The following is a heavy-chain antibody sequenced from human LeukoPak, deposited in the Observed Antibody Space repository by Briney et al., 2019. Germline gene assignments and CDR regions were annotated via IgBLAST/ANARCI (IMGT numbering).Heavy chain of an antibody. V-gene: IGHV4-59*01. CDR1: GGSISTYY. CDR2: IYYTGRI. D-gene: IGHD3-10*01. J-gene: IGHJ4*02. CDR3: ATGRGCMVRGLLSSFDFDY. Sequence: SETLSLTCTVSGGSISTYYWNWIRQPPGKELEWIGYIYYTGRINYNPSLKSRVTISVDTPKNQFSLKLTSVTAADTAVYYCATGRGCMVRGLLSSFDFDYWGQGALVTVSS.